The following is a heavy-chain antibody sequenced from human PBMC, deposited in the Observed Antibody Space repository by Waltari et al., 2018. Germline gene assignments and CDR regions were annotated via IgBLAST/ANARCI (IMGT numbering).Heavy chain of an antibody. CDR1: GFTFSSYG. D-gene: IGHD6-13*01. J-gene: IGHJ6*02. Sequence: GFTFSSYGMHWVRQAPGKGLEWVVFIRYDGSNKYYADSVKGRFTISRDNSKNTLYLQMNSLRAEDTAVYYCATDLAAAQPYYYGMDVWGQGTTVTVSS. V-gene: IGHV3-30*02. CDR3: ATDLAAAQPYYYGMDV. CDR2: IRYDGSNK.